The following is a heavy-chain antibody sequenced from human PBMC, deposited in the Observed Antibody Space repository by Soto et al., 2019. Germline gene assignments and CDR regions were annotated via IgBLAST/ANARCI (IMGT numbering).Heavy chain of an antibody. Sequence: PETLSLTCAVYGGSFSGYYWSWIRQPPWTVLEWIGEINHSGSTNYNPSLKSRVTISVDTSKNQFSLKLSSVTAADTAVYYCARVGCSSTSCDRWLRGHNWFDPWGQGTLVTVSS. D-gene: IGHD2-2*02. J-gene: IGHJ5*02. CDR1: GGSFSGYY. CDR2: INHSGST. V-gene: IGHV4-34*01. CDR3: ARVGCSSTSCDRWLRGHNWFDP.